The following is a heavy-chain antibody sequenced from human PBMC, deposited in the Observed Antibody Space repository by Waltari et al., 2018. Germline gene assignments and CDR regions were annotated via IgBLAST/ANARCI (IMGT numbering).Heavy chain of an antibody. D-gene: IGHD6-19*01. Sequence: EAQQVESGGDLVQPGGYLRLSCVVSGFTLSNYWMSWVRKAPGKGLEWVAKINKDGTETYYVDSVRGRFTISKDDAKNSVYLQMNSLKVEDTAVYYCIRDYGSPYWGQGTLVTVSS. CDR3: IRDYGSPY. V-gene: IGHV3-7*03. CDR1: GFTLSNYW. CDR2: INKDGTET. J-gene: IGHJ4*02.